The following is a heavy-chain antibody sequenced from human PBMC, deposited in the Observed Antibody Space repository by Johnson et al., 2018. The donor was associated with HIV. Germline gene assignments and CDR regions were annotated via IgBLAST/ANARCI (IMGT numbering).Heavy chain of an antibody. Sequence: EVQVVESGGGLVQPGGSLRLSCAASGFTFSSYDMHWVRQATGKGLEWVSTIGTAVDTYYPGSVKGRFTISRENAKNSLYLQMNSLRARDTAMYYCARVHPAVAGNDAFDIWGQGTMVTVSS. J-gene: IGHJ3*02. CDR1: GFTFSSYD. D-gene: IGHD6-19*01. V-gene: IGHV3-13*01. CDR2: IGTAVDT. CDR3: ARVHPAVAGNDAFDI.